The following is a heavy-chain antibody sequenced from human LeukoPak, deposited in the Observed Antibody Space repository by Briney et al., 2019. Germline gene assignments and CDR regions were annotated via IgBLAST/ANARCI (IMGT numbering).Heavy chain of an antibody. CDR3: AKEYRPHHTSGPNPGSLP. CDR1: GFIFNNYA. CDR2: ISWNSGSI. J-gene: IGHJ5*02. D-gene: IGHD6-19*01. Sequence: GGSLRLSCAGSGFIFNNYAMHWVQQPPGKGLEWVSGISWNSGSIDYADSVKGRFTISRDNAKNSLYLQMNSLRVEDTAFYYCAKEYRPHHTSGPNPGSLPRGQGGPGTVSS. V-gene: IGHV3-9*01.